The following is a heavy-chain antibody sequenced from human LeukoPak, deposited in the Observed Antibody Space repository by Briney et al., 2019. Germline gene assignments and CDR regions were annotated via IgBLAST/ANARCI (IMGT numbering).Heavy chain of an antibody. D-gene: IGHD5-18*01. CDR2: MNPNSGNT. CDR3: AKNVRDTGTFDY. V-gene: IGHV1-8*01. J-gene: IGHJ4*02. CDR1: GYTFTTYD. Sequence: GASVKVSCKASGYTFTTYDINWVRQATGQGLEWMGWMNPNSGNTGYAQRFQGRVTITRDTSISTAYMELNSLTSEDTAVYYCAKNVRDTGTFDYWGQGTLVTVSS.